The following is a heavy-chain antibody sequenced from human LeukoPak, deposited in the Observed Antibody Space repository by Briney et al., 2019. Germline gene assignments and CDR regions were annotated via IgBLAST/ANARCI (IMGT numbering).Heavy chain of an antibody. J-gene: IGHJ3*02. V-gene: IGHV1-18*01. CDR3: ARGMGYSYGHPQGAFDI. D-gene: IGHD5-18*01. CDR1: GYTFTSFG. CDR2: ISADNGNT. Sequence: ASVKVSCKASGYTFTSFGINWVRQAPGQGLEWMGWISADNGNTNYAQKLQGRVTMTTDASTSTAYMELRSLRSEDTAVYYCARGMGYSYGHPQGAFDIWGQGTMVTVSS.